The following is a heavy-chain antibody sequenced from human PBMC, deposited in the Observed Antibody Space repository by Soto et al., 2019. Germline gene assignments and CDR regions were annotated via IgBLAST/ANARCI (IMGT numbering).Heavy chain of an antibody. CDR3: ARLGGYYHSLDT. V-gene: IGHV3-74*01. CDR2: IKSDGSTT. Sequence: PGGSLRLSCAASGFTFSIYWMHWVRQVPGKGLVWVSHIKSDGSTTNYAVSVKGRFTISIDGSKNQISLKLSSVTAGDTAFYYCARLGGYYHSLDTWGQGTLVTVSS. J-gene: IGHJ5*02. D-gene: IGHD3-3*01. CDR1: GFTFSIYW.